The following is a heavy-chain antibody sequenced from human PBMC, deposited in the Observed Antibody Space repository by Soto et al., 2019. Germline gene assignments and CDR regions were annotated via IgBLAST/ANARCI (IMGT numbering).Heavy chain of an antibody. CDR2: IRFDGSNE. Sequence: GGSLRLSCAVPGGIFHGYGMHWVRQAPGKGLEWVAIIRFDGSNEEYADSVKGRFTISRDNSKNTLYLQMNTLGAEDTAVCYCARDGIGGTVFRGYLDYWGRGTVVTVSS. V-gene: IGHV3-33*01. CDR1: GGIFHGYG. D-gene: IGHD1-7*01. CDR3: ARDGIGGTVFRGYLDY. J-gene: IGHJ4*02.